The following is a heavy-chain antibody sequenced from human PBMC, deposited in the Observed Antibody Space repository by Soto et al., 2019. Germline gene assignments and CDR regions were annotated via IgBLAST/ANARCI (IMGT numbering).Heavy chain of an antibody. D-gene: IGHD2-2*01. CDR3: ARSQGSSTSLEIYYYYYYGMDV. CDR1: GGTFSSYA. Sequence: QVQLVQSGAEVKKPGSSVKVSCKASGGTFSSYAISWVRQAPGQGLEWMGGIIPISDTTTYAQKFQGRVTITAAESTSTAYMELSSLRSEDTAVYYCARSQGSSTSLEIYYYYYYGMDVWGQGTTVTVSS. CDR2: IIPISDTT. J-gene: IGHJ6*02. V-gene: IGHV1-69*01.